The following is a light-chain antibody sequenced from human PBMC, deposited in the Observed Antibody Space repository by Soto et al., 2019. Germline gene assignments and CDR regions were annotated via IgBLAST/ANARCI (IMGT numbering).Light chain of an antibody. CDR3: SSYAGSTWYV. Sequence: QSALTQPPSASGSPGQSVTISCTGTNSDVGGYNYVSWYQQYPGKAPRLIIYEVSERPSGVPDRFSGSKSGNPASLTVSGLQTADEAGYYCSSYAGSTWYVFGTGTKVTVL. CDR2: EVS. V-gene: IGLV2-8*01. CDR1: NSDVGGYNY. J-gene: IGLJ1*01.